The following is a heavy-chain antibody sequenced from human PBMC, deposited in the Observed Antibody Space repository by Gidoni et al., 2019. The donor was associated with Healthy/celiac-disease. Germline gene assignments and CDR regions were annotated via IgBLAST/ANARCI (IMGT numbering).Heavy chain of an antibody. V-gene: IGHV3-21*01. CDR2: ISSSSSYI. Sequence: EVQLVESGGGLVKPGGSLRLSCAASGFTFSSYSMNWVRQAPGKGLEWVSSISSSSSYIYYADSVKGRFTISRDNAKNSLYLQMNSLRAEDTAVYYCARDPHIQQYMVRGVISAFDIWGQGTMVTVSS. J-gene: IGHJ3*02. CDR3: ARDPHIQQYMVRGVISAFDI. CDR1: GFTFSSYS. D-gene: IGHD3-10*01.